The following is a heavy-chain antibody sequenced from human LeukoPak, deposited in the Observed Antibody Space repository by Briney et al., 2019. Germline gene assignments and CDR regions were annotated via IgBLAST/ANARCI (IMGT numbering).Heavy chain of an antibody. CDR2: IYYSGST. CDR3: ARQAGGYLGAPPNWFDP. D-gene: IGHD3-10*01. CDR1: GGSISSRSYY. Sequence: SETLSLTCTVSGGSISSRSYYWGWIRQPPGKGLEWIGSIYYSGSTYYNPSLKSRVTISVDTSKNQFSLKLSSVTAADTAVYYCARQAGGYLGAPPNWFDPWGQGTLVTVSS. J-gene: IGHJ5*02. V-gene: IGHV4-39*01.